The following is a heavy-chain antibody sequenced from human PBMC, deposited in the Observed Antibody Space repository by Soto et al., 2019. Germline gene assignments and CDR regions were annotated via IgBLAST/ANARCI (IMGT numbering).Heavy chain of an antibody. J-gene: IGHJ4*02. D-gene: IGHD5-18*01. CDR2: MNAGVGNT. V-gene: IGHV1-3*01. CDR3: ARDTGYTFGSINY. Sequence: HVELVQSGADVKKPGASVTISCKASGYTFTDYALHWVRQAPGQRLEWMGWMNAGVGNTLYSQKFQGRITITRDTTASTAYMALNSLKSEDTAIYYCARDTGYTFGSINYWGPGTLVTVSS. CDR1: GYTFTDYA.